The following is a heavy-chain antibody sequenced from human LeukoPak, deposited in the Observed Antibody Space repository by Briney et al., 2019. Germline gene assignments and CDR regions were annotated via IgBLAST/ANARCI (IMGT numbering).Heavy chain of an antibody. CDR1: RFTFSIYW. D-gene: IGHD5-24*01. CDR2: INQDGSEK. J-gene: IGHJ4*02. CDR3: ARDFGVATIHGVLDY. Sequence: GGSLRLSCAVSRFTFSIYWMSWVRQAPGKGLEWVANINQDGSEKYYVDSVKGRFTISRDNAKNSLYLQMNSLRAEDTAVYYCARDFGVATIHGVLDYWGQGTLVTVSS. V-gene: IGHV3-7*01.